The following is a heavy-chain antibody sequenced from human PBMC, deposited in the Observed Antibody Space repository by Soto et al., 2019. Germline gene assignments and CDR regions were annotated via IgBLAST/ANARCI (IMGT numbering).Heavy chain of an antibody. CDR2: TYYRSQWYN. Sequence: SQTLSLTCAISGDSVSSNSAAWNWIRQSPSRGLEWLGRTYYRSQWYNDYAPSVKSRITINPDTSKNHFSLQLNSVTPEDTAVYNCTRERGVLSEAFDIWGRGTRVTVSS. V-gene: IGHV6-1*01. CDR3: TRERGVLSEAFDI. CDR1: GDSVSSNSAA. J-gene: IGHJ3*02. D-gene: IGHD3-16*02.